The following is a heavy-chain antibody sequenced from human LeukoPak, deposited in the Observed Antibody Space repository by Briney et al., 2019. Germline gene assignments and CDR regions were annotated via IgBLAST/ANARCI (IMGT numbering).Heavy chain of an antibody. D-gene: IGHD5-24*01. CDR1: GGSISSGGYY. CDR2: IYYSGST. V-gene: IGHV4-30-4*08. CDR3: ARDSEMATINGAFDI. J-gene: IGHJ3*02. Sequence: SQTLSLTCTVSGGSISSGGYYWSWIRQHPGKGLEWIGYIYYSGSTYYNPSLKSRVTISVDTSKNQFSLKLSSVTAADTAVYYCARDSEMATINGAFDIWGQGTMVTVSS.